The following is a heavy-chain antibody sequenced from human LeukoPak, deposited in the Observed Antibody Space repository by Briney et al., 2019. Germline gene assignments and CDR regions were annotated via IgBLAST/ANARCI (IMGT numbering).Heavy chain of an antibody. Sequence: SVKVSCKASGGTFISYTISWVRQAPGQGLEWMGRIIPILGIANYAQKFQGRVTITADKSTSTAYMELSSLRSEDTAVYYCARDGVVRPPDCSSTSCPYNYYYYGMDVWGQGTTVTGAS. CDR3: ARDGVVRPPDCSSTSCPYNYYYYGMDV. J-gene: IGHJ6*02. D-gene: IGHD2-2*01. CDR1: GGTFISYT. CDR2: IIPILGIA. V-gene: IGHV1-69*02.